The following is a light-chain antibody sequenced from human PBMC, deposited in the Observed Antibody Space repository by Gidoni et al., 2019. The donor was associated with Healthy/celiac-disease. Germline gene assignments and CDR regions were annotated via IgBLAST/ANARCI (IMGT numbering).Light chain of an antibody. J-gene: IGKJ5*01. CDR3: QQRSNWPQS. CDR1: QSVSSY. V-gene: IGKV3-11*01. Sequence: EIVLTQSPATLSLSPGERATLSCRASQSVSSYLAWYQQKPGQAPRLLIYDASNRATGIPARFSGSGSGTDFTLTISSLEPEDFAVDDCQQRSNWPQSFXKXTRLEIK. CDR2: DAS.